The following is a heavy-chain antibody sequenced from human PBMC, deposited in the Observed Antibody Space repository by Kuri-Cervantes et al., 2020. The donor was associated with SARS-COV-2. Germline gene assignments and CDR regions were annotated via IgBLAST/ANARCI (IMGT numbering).Heavy chain of an antibody. Sequence: ESLKISCTVPGGSISSYYWSWIRQPPGKGLEWIGYIYYSGSTNYNPSLKSRVTISVDTSKNQFSLKLSSVTAADTAVYYCARTHYATLLDIWGQGTMVTVSS. CDR2: IYYSGST. CDR3: ARTHYATLLDI. CDR1: GGSISSYY. D-gene: IGHD2-2*01. J-gene: IGHJ3*02. V-gene: IGHV4-59*01.